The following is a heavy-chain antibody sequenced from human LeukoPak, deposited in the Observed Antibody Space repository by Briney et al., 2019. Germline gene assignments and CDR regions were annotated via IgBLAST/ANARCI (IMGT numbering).Heavy chain of an antibody. V-gene: IGHV3-74*01. CDR1: GFTFSSYW. CDR3: ARRTTGREYYFDY. J-gene: IGHJ4*02. CDR2: INSDGSTT. D-gene: IGHD1-1*01. Sequence: GGSLRLSCAASGFTFSSYWVHWVSHAPGKGLVWVSRINSDGSTTIYADCVKGRFTISREKAKNTLFLQMNSLRAEDTAVYYCARRTTGREYYFDYWGQGTLVTVSS.